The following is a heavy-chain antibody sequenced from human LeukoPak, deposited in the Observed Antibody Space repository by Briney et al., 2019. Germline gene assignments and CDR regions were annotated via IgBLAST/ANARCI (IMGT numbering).Heavy chain of an antibody. V-gene: IGHV3-23*01. Sequence: PGGSLRLSCAASGFTFSSFVMSWVRQAPGKGLEWVSGISGSGGSTYHADSVKGRLTISRDNSKNTLYLQMNRLRAEDTAVYYCAKVYSSGWYWVDYWGQGTLVTVSS. CDR3: AKVYSSGWYWVDY. CDR1: GFTFSSFV. J-gene: IGHJ4*02. D-gene: IGHD6-19*01. CDR2: ISGSGGST.